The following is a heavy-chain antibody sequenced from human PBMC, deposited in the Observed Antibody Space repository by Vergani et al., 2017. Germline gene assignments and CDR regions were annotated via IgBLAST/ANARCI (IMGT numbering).Heavy chain of an antibody. CDR1: GFTFDDYA. CDR2: ISWNSGSI. CDR3: AADWGSIWTLGY. J-gene: IGHJ4*02. D-gene: IGHD7-27*01. V-gene: IGHV3-9*01. Sequence: EVQLVESGGGLVQPGRSLRLSCAASGFTFDDYAMHWVRQAPGKGLEWVSGISWNSGSIGYADSVKGRFTISRDNSKNTLYLQMNSLRAEDTAVYYCAADWGSIWTLGYWGQGTLVTVSS.